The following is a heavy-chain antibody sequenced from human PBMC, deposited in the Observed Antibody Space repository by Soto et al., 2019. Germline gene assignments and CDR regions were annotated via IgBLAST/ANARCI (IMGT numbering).Heavy chain of an antibody. V-gene: IGHV2-26*01. CDR3: ARIRFGVAAAEDYYYGLDV. CDR1: GFSLSNARMG. D-gene: IGHD6-13*01. CDR2: IFSNDEK. J-gene: IGHJ6*02. Sequence: QVTLKESGPVLVKPTETLTLTCTVSGFSLSNARMGVSWLCQPPGKALEWLAHIFSNDEKSYSTSLKSRLTTSNDTTKSQVVLTMTNMDPVDTATYYCARIRFGVAAAEDYYYGLDVSGQGTTVTVSS.